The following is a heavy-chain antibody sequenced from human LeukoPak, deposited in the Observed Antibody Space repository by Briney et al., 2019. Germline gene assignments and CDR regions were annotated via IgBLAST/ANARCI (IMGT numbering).Heavy chain of an antibody. J-gene: IGHJ4*02. CDR2: IFPADSDT. D-gene: IGHD6-13*01. V-gene: IGHV5-51*01. CDR1: GYSFTTYW. Sequence: GESLMISCRASGYSFTTYWIGWGRQMPGKGLGWMGVIFPADSDTRYSPSFQGQVTISADKSISTAYLQWSSLKASDTAMYYCASVYSSTSWDYWGQGTLVTVSS. CDR3: ASVYSSTSWDY.